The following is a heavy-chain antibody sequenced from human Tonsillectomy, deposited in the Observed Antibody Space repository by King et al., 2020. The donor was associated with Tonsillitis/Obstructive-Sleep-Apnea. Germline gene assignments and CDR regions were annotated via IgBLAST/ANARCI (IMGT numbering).Heavy chain of an antibody. CDR1: GGSISSSTYY. J-gene: IGHJ6*02. V-gene: IGHV4-39*01. CDR3: AKQGGTSSGDGYCYYAMDV. Sequence: LQLQESGPGLVKPSETLSLTCTVSGGSISSSTYYWGWIRQPPGKGLEWIGGIYYTGSTYYNPSLMSRVTISVDTSKNQFSLNLSSVTAADTAVYSCAKQGGTSSGDGYCYYAMDVWGQGTTVTVSS. CDR2: IYYTGST. D-gene: IGHD2-2*01.